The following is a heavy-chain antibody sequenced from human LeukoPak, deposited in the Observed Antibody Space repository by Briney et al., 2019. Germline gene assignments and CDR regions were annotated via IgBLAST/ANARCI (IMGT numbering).Heavy chain of an antibody. CDR3: AREWSGFGELPDY. CDR1: GFTFSNTW. Sequence: GGSLRLSCAASGFTFSNTWMHWVRQPPGKGLVWVARITSDGSSTTYAESVKGRFTISRDNAKNTLYLQMNSLRVEDTAVYYCAREWSGFGELPDYWGQGTLVTVSS. V-gene: IGHV3-74*03. J-gene: IGHJ4*02. D-gene: IGHD3-10*01. CDR2: ITSDGSST.